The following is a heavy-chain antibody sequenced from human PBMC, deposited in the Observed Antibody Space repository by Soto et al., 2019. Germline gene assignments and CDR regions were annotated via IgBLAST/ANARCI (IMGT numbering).Heavy chain of an antibody. D-gene: IGHD6-19*01. CDR3: ASSGSGWYLY. J-gene: IGHJ4*02. CDR1: GYTFTSYD. CDR2: MNTNSGNT. Sequence: QVQLVQAGAEVKKHGASVKVSCTASGYTFTSYDINWVRQATGQGLEWMGWMNTNSGNTGYAQKFQGRVTMTRNTSISTAYIALSSLRSEDTAVYYCASSGSGWYLYWGQGTLVTVSS. V-gene: IGHV1-8*01.